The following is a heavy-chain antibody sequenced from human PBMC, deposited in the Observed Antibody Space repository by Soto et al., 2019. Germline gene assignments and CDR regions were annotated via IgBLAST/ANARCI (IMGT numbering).Heavy chain of an antibody. CDR1: GFTFRSYG. Sequence: QVQLVESGGGVVQPGKSLRLSCATSGFTFRSYGMHWVRQAPGKGLEWLAVISNDGTKKFFADSVKGRLTLSRDNARNTLYLHINSLRAEDTAVYFCGKDTLDCSGGDCPLFYYYGMDVWGQGTTVTVSS. CDR3: GKDTLDCSGGDCPLFYYYGMDV. V-gene: IGHV3-30*18. CDR2: ISNDGTKK. J-gene: IGHJ6*02. D-gene: IGHD2-15*01.